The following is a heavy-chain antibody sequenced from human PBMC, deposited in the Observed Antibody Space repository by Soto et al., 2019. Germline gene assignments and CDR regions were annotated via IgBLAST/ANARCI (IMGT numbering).Heavy chain of an antibody. CDR1: GFSLRTTGVD. CDR3: VHKKLSRYGKLCFAS. J-gene: IGHJ4*02. V-gene: IGHV2-5*02. Sequence: QITLKESGPTLVKPTQTLTLTCTFSGFSLRTTGVDVGWIRQPPGKALEWLALTYWDGDTRYSPSLQGRVTATKDTHRAVVVLTLNNIDSVDTATYHCVHKKLSRYGKLCFASWGQGILVTVSS. D-gene: IGHD3-16*01. CDR2: TYWDGDT.